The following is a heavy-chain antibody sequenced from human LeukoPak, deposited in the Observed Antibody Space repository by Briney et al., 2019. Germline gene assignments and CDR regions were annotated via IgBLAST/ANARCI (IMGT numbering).Heavy chain of an antibody. Sequence: GGSLRLSCAASGFAFSNQAMGWVRQAPGKGLEWVSGISGSGAGTYYADSVKGRFTISRDNSKNTLYLQMNSLRAEDTAVYYCAKMVREFYTISYYFDYWGQGTLVTVSS. J-gene: IGHJ4*02. CDR2: ISGSGAGT. CDR3: AKMVREFYTISYYFDY. V-gene: IGHV3-23*01. D-gene: IGHD2-8*01. CDR1: GFAFSNQA.